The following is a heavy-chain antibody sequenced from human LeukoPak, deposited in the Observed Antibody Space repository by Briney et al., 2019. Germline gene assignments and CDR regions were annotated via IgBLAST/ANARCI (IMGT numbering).Heavy chain of an antibody. V-gene: IGHV1-46*01. CDR3: ARGDTAAYYYYMDV. J-gene: IGHJ6*03. Sequence: ASVKVSCKASGNTFTAYYMHWVRQAPGQGLEWMGWINPSGGSTNYAQKFQGRVTMTRNTSISTAYMELSSLRSEDTAVYYCARGDTAAYYYYMDVWGKGTTVTISS. D-gene: IGHD5-18*01. CDR2: INPSGGST. CDR1: GNTFTAYY.